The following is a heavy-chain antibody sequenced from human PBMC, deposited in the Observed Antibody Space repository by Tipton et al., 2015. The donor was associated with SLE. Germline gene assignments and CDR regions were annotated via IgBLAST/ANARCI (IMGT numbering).Heavy chain of an antibody. D-gene: IGHD6-19*01. CDR1: GYSISSGYY. Sequence: GLVKPSETLSLTCAVSGYSISSGYYWGWIRQPPGKGLEWIGYIYYSGSTYYNPSLKSRVTISVDTSKNQFSLKLSSVTAADTAVYYCARHRAQGLADAFDIWGQGTMVTVSS. CDR2: IYYSGST. CDR3: ARHRAQGLADAFDI. V-gene: IGHV4-38-2*01. J-gene: IGHJ3*02.